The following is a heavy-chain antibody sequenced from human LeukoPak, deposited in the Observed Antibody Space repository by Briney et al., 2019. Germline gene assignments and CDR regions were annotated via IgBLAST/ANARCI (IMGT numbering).Heavy chain of an antibody. Sequence: GGSLRLSCAASGFTFSSYGFHWVRQAPGRGLEWVAFIRYDGSNKSYADSVKGRFTVSRVNSKNTLYLQMNSLRAEDTAVYYCARDFWPAXGTGNYWGQGTLVTVSS. J-gene: IGHJ4*02. CDR3: ARDFWPAXGTGNY. CDR1: GFTFSSYG. D-gene: IGHD6-13*01. CDR2: IRYDGSNK. V-gene: IGHV3-30*02.